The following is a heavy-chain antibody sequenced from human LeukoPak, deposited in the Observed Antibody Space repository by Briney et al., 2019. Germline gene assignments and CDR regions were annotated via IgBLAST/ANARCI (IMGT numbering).Heavy chain of an antibody. CDR2: MNPNSGNT. V-gene: IGHV1-8*01. CDR3: ARAAWVSTSSKYYFDN. D-gene: IGHD2-21*01. Sequence: ASVKVSCKASGYTFTSYDINWVRQATGQGLEWMGWMNPNSGNTGYAQKFQGRVTMTRNTSISTAYMELSSLRTDDTALYYCARAAWVSTSSKYYFDNWGQGTLVTVPS. CDR1: GYTFTSYD. J-gene: IGHJ4*02.